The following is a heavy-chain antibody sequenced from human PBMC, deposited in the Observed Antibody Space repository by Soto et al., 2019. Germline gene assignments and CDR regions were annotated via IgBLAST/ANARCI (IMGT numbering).Heavy chain of an antibody. CDR3: ARTYCSGGICYSPARYYYYMDV. D-gene: IGHD2-15*01. Sequence: ASVKVSWKASGYTFTSYDINWVRQATGQGLEWTGWMNPNSGNTGYAQKFQGRVTMTRNTSISTAYMELSSLRSEDTAVYYCARTYCSGGICYSPARYYYYMDVWGKGTTVTGSS. J-gene: IGHJ6*03. CDR1: GYTFTSYD. CDR2: MNPNSGNT. V-gene: IGHV1-8*01.